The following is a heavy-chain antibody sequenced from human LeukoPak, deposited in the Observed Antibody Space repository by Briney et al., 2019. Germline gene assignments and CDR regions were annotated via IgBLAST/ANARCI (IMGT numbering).Heavy chain of an antibody. Sequence: PSETLSLTCTVYGDSISNFFWSWLRQPADKGLEWVGRIYFSGSANYNPSLESRVTMSVDTSKNQFHLKLSSVTAADTAVYYCARDFETCSSTTCSIAFDIWGQGTVVTVSS. V-gene: IGHV4-4*07. CDR3: ARDFETCSSTTCSIAFDI. CDR1: GDSISNFF. J-gene: IGHJ3*02. D-gene: IGHD2-2*01. CDR2: IYFSGSA.